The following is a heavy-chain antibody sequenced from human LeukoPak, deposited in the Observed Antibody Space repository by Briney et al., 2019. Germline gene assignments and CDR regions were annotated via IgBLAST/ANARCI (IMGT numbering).Heavy chain of an antibody. Sequence: SETLSLTCTVPGGSISSYYWSWIRQPAGKGLEWIGRIYSSGSTNYNPSLKSRVTMSVDTSKNQFSLKLSSVTAADTAVYYCAGYCSSTSCYGSTFWGQGTLVTVSS. V-gene: IGHV4-4*07. CDR3: AGYCSSTSCYGSTF. J-gene: IGHJ4*02. D-gene: IGHD2-2*01. CDR2: IYSSGST. CDR1: GGSISSYY.